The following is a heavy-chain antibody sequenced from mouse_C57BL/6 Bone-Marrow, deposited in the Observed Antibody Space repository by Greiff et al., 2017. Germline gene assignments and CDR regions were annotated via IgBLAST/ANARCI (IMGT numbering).Heavy chain of an antibody. J-gene: IGHJ4*01. D-gene: IGHD3-2*02. CDR2: IYPGDGDT. CDR1: GYAFSSSW. CDR3: ARSGLNSSVYAMDY. Sequence: VQLQQSGPELVKPGASVKISCKASGYAFSSSWMNWVKQRPGKGLEWIGRIYPGDGDTNYNGKFKGKATLTADKSSSTAYMQLVSLTSEVSAVYSCARSGLNSSVYAMDYWGQGTSVTVSS. V-gene: IGHV1-82*01.